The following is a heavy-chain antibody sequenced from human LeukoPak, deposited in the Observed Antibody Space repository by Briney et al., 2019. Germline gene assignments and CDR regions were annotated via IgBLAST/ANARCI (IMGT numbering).Heavy chain of an antibody. Sequence: GGSLRLSCAASGXTFTSYGVHWVRQAPGKGLEWVGLITYDGYYKYYSDSVKGRFTISSDTSKNTLYLQMNSLRAEDTAVYYCARDLSPVVRASPMGYWGQGTLVTVSS. D-gene: IGHD3-10*01. J-gene: IGHJ4*02. CDR2: ITYDGYYK. CDR1: GXTFTSYG. V-gene: IGHV3-30*03. CDR3: ARDLSPVVRASPMGY.